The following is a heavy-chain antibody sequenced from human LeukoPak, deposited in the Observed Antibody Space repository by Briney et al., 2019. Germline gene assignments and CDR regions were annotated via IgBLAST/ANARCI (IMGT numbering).Heavy chain of an antibody. CDR2: ISYDGSNK. CDR3: AKAQFTDSGYYHAHAFDI. D-gene: IGHD3-22*01. Sequence: PGGSLRLSCAASGFTFSSYGMHWVRQAPGKGLEWVAAISYDGSNKYYADSVKGRFTISRDNSKNTLYLQMNSLRAEDTAVYYCAKAQFTDSGYYHAHAFDIWGQGTMVTVSS. V-gene: IGHV3-30*18. CDR1: GFTFSSYG. J-gene: IGHJ3*02.